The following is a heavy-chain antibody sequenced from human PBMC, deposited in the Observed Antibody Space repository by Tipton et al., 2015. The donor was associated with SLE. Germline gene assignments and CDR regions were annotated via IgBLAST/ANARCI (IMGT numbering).Heavy chain of an antibody. CDR1: GGPISSSSYY. J-gene: IGHJ4*02. Sequence: LRLSCTVSGGPISSSSYYWGWIRQPPGKGLEWIGSIYYSGSTYYNPSLKSRVTISVDTSKNQVSLKLSSVTAADTAVYYCARGSPGRVAGVDCWGQGTLVTVSS. CDR3: ARGSPGRVAGVDC. V-gene: IGHV4-39*07. D-gene: IGHD1-26*01. CDR2: IYYSGST.